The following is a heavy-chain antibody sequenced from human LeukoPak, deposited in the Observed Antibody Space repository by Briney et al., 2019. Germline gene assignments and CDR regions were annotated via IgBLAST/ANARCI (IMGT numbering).Heavy chain of an antibody. V-gene: IGHV3-74*01. CDR1: GFTFSSYW. Sequence: GRSLRLSCAASGFTFSSYWMHWVRQAPGKGLVGVSRMSSDGSSTSYADSVKGRFTISRDNAKNTLYLQMNSLRAEDTAVYYCTSSDYFDYWGQGTLVTVSS. CDR3: TSSDYFDY. CDR2: MSSDGSST. J-gene: IGHJ4*02.